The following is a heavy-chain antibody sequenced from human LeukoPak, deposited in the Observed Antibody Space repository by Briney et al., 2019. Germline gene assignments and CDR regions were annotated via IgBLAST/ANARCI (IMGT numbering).Heavy chain of an antibody. Sequence: GGSLRLSCAASGFIFSNAWMTWVRQAPGKGLEWVGRIKSKTDGGTTDYAAPVKGRFTISRDDSKNTLYLQMNSLKTEDTAVYYCTRRYGKNSWWFDPWGQGTLVTVSS. V-gene: IGHV3-15*01. CDR1: GFIFSNAW. J-gene: IGHJ5*02. CDR2: IKSKTDGGTT. D-gene: IGHD4-17*01. CDR3: TRRYGKNSWWFDP.